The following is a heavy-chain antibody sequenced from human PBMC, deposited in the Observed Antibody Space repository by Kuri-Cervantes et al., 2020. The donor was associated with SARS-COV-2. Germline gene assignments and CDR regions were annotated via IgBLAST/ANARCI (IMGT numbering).Heavy chain of an antibody. CDR3: ARVGATYFYGMNV. CDR2: SSTYNGYT. J-gene: IGHJ6*02. CDR1: GYTFNTYG. Sequence: ASVKVSCKASGYTFNTYGISWVRQAPGQGLEWMGWSSTYNGYTNYEQKFQGRVTMTTETSTSTAYMELRSLRSDDTAVYYCARVGATYFYGMNVWGQGTTVTVSS. D-gene: IGHD1-26*01. V-gene: IGHV1-18*01.